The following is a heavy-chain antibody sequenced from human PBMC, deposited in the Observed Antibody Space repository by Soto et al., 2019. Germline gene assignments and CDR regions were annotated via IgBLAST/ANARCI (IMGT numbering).Heavy chain of an antibody. Sequence: QVQLVQSGDEVRKPGSSVKVSCKASGYIFVNYGIAWVRQAPGQGLEWMGWISPYSGNPHYASKVQGRRTMPTDTSTSTAYMDMGSLTSDDTAVYYWAMVDNYVTPTPQDVWGQGTTVTVSS. D-gene: IGHD3-16*01. V-gene: IGHV1-18*01. CDR2: ISPYSGNP. J-gene: IGHJ6*02. CDR3: AMVDNYVTPTPQDV. CDR1: GYIFVNYG.